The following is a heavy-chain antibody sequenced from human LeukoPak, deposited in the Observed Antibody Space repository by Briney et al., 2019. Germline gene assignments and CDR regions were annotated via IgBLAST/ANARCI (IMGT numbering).Heavy chain of an antibody. CDR3: AKDLTPVGVFDI. V-gene: IGHV3-48*03. Sequence: GGSLRLSCAASGFSFRSYEMNWVRQAPGKGLEWISYISSSGSTKYYADSVKGRFTISRDNSKNTLYLQMNSLRAEDTAVYYCAKDLTPVGVFDIWGQGTMVTVSS. D-gene: IGHD4-23*01. CDR2: ISSSGSTK. CDR1: GFSFRSYE. J-gene: IGHJ3*02.